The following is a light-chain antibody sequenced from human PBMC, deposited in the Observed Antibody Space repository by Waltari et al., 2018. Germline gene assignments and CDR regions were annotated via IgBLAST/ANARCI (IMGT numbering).Light chain of an antibody. CDR2: GVT. Sequence: SALTQPASVSGSPGQSITISCTGTSSDIGDFNYISWYQQHPGEGPKLIIYGVTKRPSGFSIPFSGSKSGNTSSLTISGLQADDEAEYFCSSYTDTNTLHVVFGGGTKLSVL. CDR3: SSYTDTNTLHVV. J-gene: IGLJ2*01. CDR1: SSDIGDFNY. V-gene: IGLV2-14*03.